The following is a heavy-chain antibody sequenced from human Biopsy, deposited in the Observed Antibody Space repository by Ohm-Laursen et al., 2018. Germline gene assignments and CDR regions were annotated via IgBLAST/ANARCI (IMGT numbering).Heavy chain of an antibody. CDR1: GFTFSVYA. Sequence: SLRLSCTASGFTFSVYAMHWVRQAPGKGLEWVAIIWYDGSSEYYADSVKGRFTISRDNSKNTVYLQMNGLRVEDTAVYYCARDPIVGSKADGMDVWGQGTTVTVSS. CDR3: ARDPIVGSKADGMDV. V-gene: IGHV3-33*01. D-gene: IGHD1-26*01. J-gene: IGHJ6*02. CDR2: IWYDGSSE.